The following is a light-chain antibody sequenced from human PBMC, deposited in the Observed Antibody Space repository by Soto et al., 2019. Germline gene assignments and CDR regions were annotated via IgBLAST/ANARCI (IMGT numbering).Light chain of an antibody. CDR3: QQYRT. V-gene: IGKV1-39*01. Sequence: DIHITQSPSSLSASVGDRVTITCRASQSISTYLNWYQQTPGKAPKLLIYAASSLQSGVPSRFSGSGSGTDFTLTISRLEPEDFAVYYCQQYRTFGQGTKVDI. CDR1: QSISTY. CDR2: AAS. J-gene: IGKJ1*01.